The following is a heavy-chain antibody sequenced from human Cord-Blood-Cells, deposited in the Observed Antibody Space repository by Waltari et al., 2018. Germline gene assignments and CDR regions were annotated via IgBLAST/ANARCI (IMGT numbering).Heavy chain of an antibody. J-gene: IGHJ4*02. CDR3: ARVPPSSSWYYFDY. V-gene: IGHV1-69*01. CDR1: GGTFSRYA. Sequence: QVQLVQSGAEVKKPGSSVKVSCNASGGTFSRYASSWVRQAPGQGLEWMVGIIPIFGTANYAQKFQGRVTITADESTSTAYMELSSLRSEDTAVYYCARVPPSSSWYYFDYWGQGTLVTVSS. D-gene: IGHD6-13*01. CDR2: IIPIFGTA.